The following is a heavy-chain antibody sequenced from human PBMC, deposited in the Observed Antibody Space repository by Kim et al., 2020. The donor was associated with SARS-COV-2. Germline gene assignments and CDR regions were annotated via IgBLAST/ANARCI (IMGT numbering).Heavy chain of an antibody. CDR3: ARGNYYDSSGYFIFPWFDY. D-gene: IGHD3-22*01. J-gene: IGHJ4*02. CDR2: IKQDGSEK. Sequence: GGSLRLSCAASGFTFSSYWMSWVRQAPGKGLEWVANIKQDGSEKYYVDSVKGRFTISRDNAKNSLYLQMNSLRAEDTAVYYCARGNYYDSSGYFIFPWFDYWGQGTLVTVSS. V-gene: IGHV3-7*01. CDR1: GFTFSSYW.